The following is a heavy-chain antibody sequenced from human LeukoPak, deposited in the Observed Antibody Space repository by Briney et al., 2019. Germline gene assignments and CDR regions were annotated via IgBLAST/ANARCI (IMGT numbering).Heavy chain of an antibody. V-gene: IGHV6-1*01. CDR2: TYYRSTWFY. CDR1: GDSVSSNSAA. J-gene: IGHJ3*02. Sequence: SQTLSLTCAISGDSVSSNSAAWSWIRQSPSRGLEWLGRTYYRSTWFYDYAVSMRSRMTINPDTSKNQFSLKLSSVTAADTAVYYCVVTTYAFDIWGQGTMVTVSS. CDR3: VVTTYAFDI. D-gene: IGHD4-11*01.